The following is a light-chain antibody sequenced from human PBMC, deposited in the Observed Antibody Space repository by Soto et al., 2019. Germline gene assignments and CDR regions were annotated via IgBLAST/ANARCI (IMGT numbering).Light chain of an antibody. CDR3: QQYRRSSIT. CDR1: RSLNNE. CDR2: DAS. Sequence: DIQITHTPSTLSASVGDGVTVTCGSRRSLNNELAWYQQKPGKAPHLLIYDASTLERGVPYRFSGTGSGTEFTLAINSLQPDDFATYYCQQYRRSSITFGQGTRLEIK. V-gene: IGKV1-5*01. J-gene: IGKJ5*01.